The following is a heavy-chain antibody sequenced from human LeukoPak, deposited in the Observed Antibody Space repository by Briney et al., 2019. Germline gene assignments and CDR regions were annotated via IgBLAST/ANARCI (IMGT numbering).Heavy chain of an antibody. J-gene: IGHJ6*02. CDR1: GFTFSSYG. D-gene: IGHD3-22*01. CDR3: ARAYYYDSSGYYYYYYYGMDV. Sequence: GRSLRLSCAASGFTFSSYGMHWVRQAPGKGLEWVAVISYDGSNKYYADSVKGRFTISRDNSKNTLYLQMNSLRAEDTAVYYCARAYYYDSSGYYYYYYYGMDVWGQGTTVTVSS. CDR2: ISYDGSNK. V-gene: IGHV3-30*03.